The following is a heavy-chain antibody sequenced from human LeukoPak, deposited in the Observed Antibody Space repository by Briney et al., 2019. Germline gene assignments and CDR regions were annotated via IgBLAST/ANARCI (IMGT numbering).Heavy chain of an antibody. J-gene: IGHJ5*02. CDR2: IYHSGST. Sequence: PSETLSLTCAVSGYSISSGYYWGWIRQPPGKGPEWIGNIYHSGSTYYNPSLKSRVTISVDTSKNQFSLKLSSVTAADTAVYYCEREHYSREATSWFDPWGQGTLVTVSS. V-gene: IGHV4-38-2*02. D-gene: IGHD6-19*01. CDR1: GYSISSGYY. CDR3: EREHYSREATSWFDP.